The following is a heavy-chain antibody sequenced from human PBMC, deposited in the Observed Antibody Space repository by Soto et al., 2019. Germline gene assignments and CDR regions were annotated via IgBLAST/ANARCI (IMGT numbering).Heavy chain of an antibody. CDR1: GGTFSSYA. D-gene: IGHD1-26*01. CDR3: AGSGSYYYYGMDV. J-gene: IGHJ6*02. V-gene: IGHV1-69*13. Sequence: SVKVSCKASGGTFSSYAISWVRQAPGQGLEWMGGIIPIFGTANYAQKFQGRVTITADESTSTAYMELSSLRSEDTAVYYCAGSGSYYYYGMDVWGQGTTVTVSS. CDR2: IIPIFGTA.